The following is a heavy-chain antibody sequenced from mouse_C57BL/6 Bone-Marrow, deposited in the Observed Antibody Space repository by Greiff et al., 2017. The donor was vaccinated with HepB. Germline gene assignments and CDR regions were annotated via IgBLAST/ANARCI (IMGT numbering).Heavy chain of an antibody. J-gene: IGHJ2*01. D-gene: IGHD1-1*01. Sequence: EVMLVESGGGLVKPGGSLKLSCAASGFTFSDYGMHWVRQAPEKGLEWVAYISSGSSTIYYAETVKVRFTISRDNAKNTLFLQMSSLRSEDTAMDYCALLLRNGFDYWGQGTTLTVSS. CDR2: ISSGSSTI. CDR3: ALLLRNGFDY. V-gene: IGHV5-17*01. CDR1: GFTFSDYG.